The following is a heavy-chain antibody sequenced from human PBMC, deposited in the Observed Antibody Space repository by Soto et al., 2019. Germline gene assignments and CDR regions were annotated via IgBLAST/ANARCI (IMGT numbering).Heavy chain of an antibody. J-gene: IGHJ5*02. CDR1: GHTFTSYY. V-gene: IGHV1-46*01. Sequence: RASVKVSCKASGHTFTSYYMHWVRQAPGQGLEWMGIINPSGGSTSYAQKFQGRVTMTRDTSTSTAYMELRSLRSDDTAVYYCARDRSSGWTDPWGQGTLVTVSS. CDR3: ARDRSSGWTDP. CDR2: INPSGGST. D-gene: IGHD6-19*01.